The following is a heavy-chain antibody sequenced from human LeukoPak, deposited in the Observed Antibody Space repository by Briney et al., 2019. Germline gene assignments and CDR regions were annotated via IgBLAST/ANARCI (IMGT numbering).Heavy chain of an antibody. CDR1: GFTFSSYG. D-gene: IGHD5-18*01. J-gene: IGHJ4*02. V-gene: IGHV3-48*01. Sequence: GGSLRLSCAASGFTFSSYGMTWVRQAPGKGLEWVSYISSSSSTIYYADSVKGRFTISRDNAKNSLYLQLNSLRAEDTAVYYCARDLAMRGYSYGPDYWGQGTLVTVSS. CDR2: ISSSSSTI. CDR3: ARDLAMRGYSYGPDY.